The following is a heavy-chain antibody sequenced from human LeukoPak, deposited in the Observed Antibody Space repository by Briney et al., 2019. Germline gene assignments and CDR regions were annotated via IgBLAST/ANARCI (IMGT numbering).Heavy chain of an antibody. CDR3: ARDHGSGNYCDY. D-gene: IGHD3-10*01. Sequence: ASVKVSCKASGYTFTSYYMHWVRQGPGQGLEWMGIINPGGGSTTYAQKFQGRVTMTRDTSTSTVYMEMRSMRFEDTAVYYCARDHGSGNYCDYWGQGTLVTVSS. CDR2: INPGGGST. J-gene: IGHJ4*02. CDR1: GYTFTSYY. V-gene: IGHV1-46*01.